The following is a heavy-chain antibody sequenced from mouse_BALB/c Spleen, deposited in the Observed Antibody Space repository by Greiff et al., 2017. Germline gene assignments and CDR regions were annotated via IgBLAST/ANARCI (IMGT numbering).Heavy chain of an antibody. V-gene: IGHV5-6-5*01. J-gene: IGHJ2*01. CDR1: GFTFSSYA. Sequence: EVMLVESGGGLVKPGGSLKLSCAASGFTFSSYAMSWVRQTPEKRLEWVASISSGGSTYYPDSVKGRFTISRDNARNILYLQIISMRSEDNAMNYCGREEKEYGSSYFDYWGQGTTLTVSS. CDR2: ISSGGST. CDR3: GREEKEYGSSYFDY. D-gene: IGHD1-1*01.